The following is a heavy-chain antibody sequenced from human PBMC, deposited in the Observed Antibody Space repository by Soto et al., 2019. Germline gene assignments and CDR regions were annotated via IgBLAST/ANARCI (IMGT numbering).Heavy chain of an antibody. Sequence: GGSLRLSCAAAGVTVSGNYMSWVRQAPEKGLEWVSFIYGGGSTYYADSVKGRFTISRDNSKNTLYLQMNSLEADDTAVYYCARAIRRGGLYNHYYYMDVWGKGTTVTVSS. CDR1: GVTVSGNY. J-gene: IGHJ6*03. CDR3: ARAIRRGGLYNHYYYMDV. D-gene: IGHD1-20*01. V-gene: IGHV3-66*01. CDR2: IYGGGST.